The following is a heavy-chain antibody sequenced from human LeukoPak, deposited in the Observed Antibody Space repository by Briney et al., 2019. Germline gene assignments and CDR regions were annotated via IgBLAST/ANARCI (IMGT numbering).Heavy chain of an antibody. CDR2: IYYSGST. Sequence: PSETLSLTCTVSSDSISSSSYYWGYIRQPPGEGLEWIGSIYYSGSTFYNPSLKSRVTISVDTSKNQFSLKVSSVTAADTAVYYCVRLRYYGDYVDYWGQGTLVTVSS. D-gene: IGHD4-17*01. J-gene: IGHJ4*02. V-gene: IGHV4-39*01. CDR1: SDSISSSSYY. CDR3: VRLRYYGDYVDY.